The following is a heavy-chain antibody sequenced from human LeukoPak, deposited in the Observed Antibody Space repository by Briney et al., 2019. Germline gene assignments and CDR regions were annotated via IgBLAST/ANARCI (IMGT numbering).Heavy chain of an antibody. CDR1: GFIFSNAW. CDR2: IKSKTDGGTT. CDR3: TTVYLTGEGNDY. Sequence: PGGSLRFSCAASGFIFSNAWMNWVRQAPGKGLEWVGRIKSKTDGGTTDYAAPVKGRFIISRDDSKNTLYLQMNSLKTEDTALYYCTTVYLTGEGNDYWGQGTLVTVSS. J-gene: IGHJ4*02. V-gene: IGHV3-15*07. D-gene: IGHD3-9*01.